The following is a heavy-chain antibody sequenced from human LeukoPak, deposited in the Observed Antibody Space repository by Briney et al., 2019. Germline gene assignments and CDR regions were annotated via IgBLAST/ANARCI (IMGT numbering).Heavy chain of an antibody. V-gene: IGHV3-30*07. Sequence: GGSLRLSCAASGFTFSSYAMHWVRQAPGKGLEWVAVISYDGSNKYYADSVRGRFTISRDNSKNTLYLQMNSLRAEDTAVYYCARGSRDGYDFHWGQGTLVTVSS. CDR3: ARGSRDGYDFH. CDR1: GFTFSSYA. CDR2: ISYDGSNK. J-gene: IGHJ4*02. D-gene: IGHD5-12*01.